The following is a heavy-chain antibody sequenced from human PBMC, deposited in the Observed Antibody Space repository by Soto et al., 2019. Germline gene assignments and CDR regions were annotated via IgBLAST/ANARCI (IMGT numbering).Heavy chain of an antibody. D-gene: IGHD3-22*01. CDR2: IYYSGST. Sequence: SETLSLTCTVSGGSISSYYWSWIRQPPGKGLEWIGYIYYSGSTNYNPSLKSRVTISVDTSKNQFSLKLSSVTAADTAVYYCARDRGWNYYDSSGYGGQGAFDIWGQGTMVTVSS. J-gene: IGHJ3*02. CDR1: GGSISSYY. V-gene: IGHV4-59*01. CDR3: ARDRGWNYYDSSGYGGQGAFDI.